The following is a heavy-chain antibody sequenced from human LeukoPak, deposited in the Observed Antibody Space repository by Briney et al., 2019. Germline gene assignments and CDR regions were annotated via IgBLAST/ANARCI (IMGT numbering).Heavy chain of an antibody. CDR3: ARAGPLSYKYYYYYYMDV. Sequence: ASVKVSCKASGGTFSSYAISWVRQATGQGLEWMGWMNPNSGNTGYAQKFQGRVTITRNTSISTAYMELSSLRSEDTAVYYCARAGPLSYKYYYYYYMDVWGKGTTVTVSS. D-gene: IGHD2-2*02. V-gene: IGHV1-8*03. J-gene: IGHJ6*03. CDR1: GGTFSSYA. CDR2: MNPNSGNT.